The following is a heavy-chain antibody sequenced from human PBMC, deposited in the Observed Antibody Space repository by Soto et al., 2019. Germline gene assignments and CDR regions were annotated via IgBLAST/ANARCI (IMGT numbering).Heavy chain of an antibody. V-gene: IGHV1-46*03. Sequence: QVQLVQSGAEVKKPGASVKVSCKASGYTFTSYYLHWVRQAPGQGLEWMGIINPSGGSTSYAQKFQGRVAMTRDTSTSTVYMELSSLRSEDTAVYYCATVGDHGAFDIWGQGTMVTVSS. CDR2: INPSGGST. J-gene: IGHJ3*02. CDR3: ATVGDHGAFDI. D-gene: IGHD2-21*02. CDR1: GYTFTSYY.